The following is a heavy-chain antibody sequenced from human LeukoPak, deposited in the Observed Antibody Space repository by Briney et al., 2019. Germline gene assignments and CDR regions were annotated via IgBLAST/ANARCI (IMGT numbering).Heavy chain of an antibody. V-gene: IGHV1-3*03. Sequence: ASVKVSCKASGYTFTSYYMHWVRQAPGQGLEWMGWINAGNGNTKYSQELQGRVTITRDTSASTAYMELSSLRSEDMAVYYCARAEYSSPLDFDYWGQGTLVTVSS. CDR2: INAGNGNT. CDR1: GYTFTSYY. D-gene: IGHD6-6*01. CDR3: ARAEYSSPLDFDY. J-gene: IGHJ4*02.